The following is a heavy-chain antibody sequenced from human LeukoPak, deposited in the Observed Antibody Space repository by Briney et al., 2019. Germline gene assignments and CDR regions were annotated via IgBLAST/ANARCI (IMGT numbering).Heavy chain of an antibody. CDR2: IRGGGGSA. V-gene: IGHV3-23*01. J-gene: IGHJ3*02. CDR3: ARDPNGDYIGAFDM. CDR1: GFTLSAYA. Sequence: GGSLRLSCTASGFTLSAYAMVWVRQAPGKGLEWVSAIRGGGGSAFYADSVKGRFTISRDNSKYTLFLQMNSLRAEDTAVYYCARDPNGDYIGAFDMWGPGTMVTVSS. D-gene: IGHD4-17*01.